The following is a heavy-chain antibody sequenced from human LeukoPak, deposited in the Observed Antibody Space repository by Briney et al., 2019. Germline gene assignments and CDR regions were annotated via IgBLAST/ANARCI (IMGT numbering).Heavy chain of an antibody. CDR3: ARAILSGYPDS. CDR1: GGSISSYY. D-gene: IGHD3-3*01. J-gene: IGHJ4*02. V-gene: IGHV4-59*01. Sequence: SETLSLTCTVSGGSISSYYWSWIRQPPGKGLEWIGYIYYSGSTNYNPSLKSRVTISVDTSKNQFSLKLSSVTAADTAVYYCARAILSGYPDSWGQGTLVIVFS. CDR2: IYYSGST.